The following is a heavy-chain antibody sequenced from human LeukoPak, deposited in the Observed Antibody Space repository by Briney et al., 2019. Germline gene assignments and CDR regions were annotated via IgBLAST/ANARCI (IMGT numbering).Heavy chain of an antibody. D-gene: IGHD3-9*01. J-gene: IGHJ4*02. CDR1: GYSFNDLS. CDR3: TAVSLLRGYDVLTFYSYPNYFDF. V-gene: IGHV1-24*01. Sequence: ASVRVSCTVSGYSFNDLSVHWVRQTPGKGLQWLGGYDPDYGEAIDAQNFQGRLTMTEDTSTATAFMEVSSLRSDDTAVYYCTAVSLLRGYDVLTFYSYPNYFDFWGQGTLVTVSS. CDR2: YDPDYGEA.